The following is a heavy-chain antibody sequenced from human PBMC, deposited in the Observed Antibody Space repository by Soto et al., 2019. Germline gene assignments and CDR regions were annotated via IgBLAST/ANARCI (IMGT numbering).Heavy chain of an antibody. CDR1: GYTLTSYA. J-gene: IGHJ4*02. D-gene: IGHD3-22*01. Sequence: ASVKVSCKASGYTLTSYAMHWLRQAPGQRLEWMGWINAGNGNTKYSQKFQGRVTITRDTSASTAYMELSSLRSEDTAVYYCAVDYDSSGYYSFDYWGQGTLVTVSS. CDR3: AVDYDSSGYYSFDY. CDR2: INAGNGNT. V-gene: IGHV1-3*01.